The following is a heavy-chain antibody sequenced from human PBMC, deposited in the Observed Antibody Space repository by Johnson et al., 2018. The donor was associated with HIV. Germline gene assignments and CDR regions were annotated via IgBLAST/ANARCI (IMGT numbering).Heavy chain of an antibody. J-gene: IGHJ3*02. CDR2: ISDDGSNK. CDR1: GFTFSSYG. V-gene: IGHV3-30*03. D-gene: IGHD3-3*01. Sequence: QVQLVESGGGVVQPGRSLRLSCVASGFTFSSYGIHWVRQAPRKGLEWVAVISDDGSNKHYADSVQGRFTISRDNSKNTLYLQMNSLRAEDTAVYYCARGSYNFWSGEREAFDIWGQGTMVTVSS. CDR3: ARGSYNFWSGEREAFDI.